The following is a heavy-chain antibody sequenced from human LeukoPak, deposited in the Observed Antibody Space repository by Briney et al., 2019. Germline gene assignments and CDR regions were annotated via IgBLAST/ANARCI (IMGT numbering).Heavy chain of an antibody. CDR2: INPNSGGT. V-gene: IGHV1-2*02. CDR1: GYTFTGHY. D-gene: IGHD1-20*01. J-gene: IGHJ4*02. Sequence: EASVKVSCKASGYTFTGHYMHWVRQAPGQGLEWMGWINPNSGGTNYAQKFQGRVTMTRDTSISTAYMELSRLRSDDTAVYYCARLITGTSRIKTYYFDYWGQGTLVTVSS. CDR3: ARLITGTSRIKTYYFDY.